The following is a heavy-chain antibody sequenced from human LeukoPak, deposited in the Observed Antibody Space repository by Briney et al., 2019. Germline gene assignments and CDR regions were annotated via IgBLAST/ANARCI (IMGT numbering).Heavy chain of an antibody. CDR3: AGLGVMVLVYQFEY. CDR2: ISSSGTA. CDR1: GGSITSTKYF. V-gene: IGHV4-39*07. Sequence: PSETLSLTCAVSGGSITSTKYFWGWIRQPPGKELELIGIISSSGTADYNPSLKSRVTISTDTSKIQFSLKLTSVTAADTAVYYCAGLGVMVLVYQFEYWGRGTPVTVSS. J-gene: IGHJ4*02. D-gene: IGHD2-8*01.